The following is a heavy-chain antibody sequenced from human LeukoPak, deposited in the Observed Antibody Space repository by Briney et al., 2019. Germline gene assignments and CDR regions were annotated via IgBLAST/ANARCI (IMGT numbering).Heavy chain of an antibody. D-gene: IGHD4-17*01. CDR1: GYTLTELS. CDR2: FDPEDGET. CDR3: ATDQDYGDYGYFQH. J-gene: IGHJ1*01. Sequence: ASVKVSCKVSGYTLTELSMHWVRQAPGKGLEWMGGFDPEDGETIYAQKFQGRVTMTEDTSTDTAYIELSSLRSEDTAVYYCATDQDYGDYGYFQHWGQGTLVTVSS. V-gene: IGHV1-24*01.